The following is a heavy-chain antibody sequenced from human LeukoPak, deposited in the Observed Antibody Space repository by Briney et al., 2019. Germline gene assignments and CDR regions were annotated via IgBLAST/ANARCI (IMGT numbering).Heavy chain of an antibody. Sequence: GGSLRLSCAASGFTSSSYAMHWVRQAPGKGLEWVAVISYDGSNKYYADSVKGRFTISRDNSKNTLYLQMNSLRAEDTAVYYCAKRGRGYYYDSSGYLDYWGQGTLVTVSS. CDR2: ISYDGSNK. V-gene: IGHV3-30*04. D-gene: IGHD3-22*01. CDR3: AKRGRGYYYDSSGYLDY. CDR1: GFTSSSYA. J-gene: IGHJ4*02.